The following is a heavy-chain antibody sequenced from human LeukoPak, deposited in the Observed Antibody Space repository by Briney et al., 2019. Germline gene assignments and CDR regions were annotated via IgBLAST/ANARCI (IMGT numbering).Heavy chain of an antibody. CDR2: ITAAGDT. CDR1: GFTLSTYA. D-gene: IGHD3-10*01. J-gene: IGHJ6*02. Sequence: GGSLRLSCAASGFTLSTYAMHWVRQATGKGLEWVSAITAAGDTFYAGSAKGRFTISREDAKNSLYLQMNNLRAGDTAVYYCAKGGRSGSYSEWGQGTTVTVSS. V-gene: IGHV3-13*01. CDR3: AKGGRSGSYSE.